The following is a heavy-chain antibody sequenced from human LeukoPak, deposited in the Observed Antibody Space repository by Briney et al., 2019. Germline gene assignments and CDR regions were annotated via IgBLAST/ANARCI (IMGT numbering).Heavy chain of an antibody. Sequence: GGSLRLSCAASGFTFSRHWMHWVRQGPGKGREWVSRIKSDGGETQYADSVKGGLTISRDNADNTMYLQMTSLRPEDTAIYYCARVISYFDLWGQGALVTASS. CDR2: IKSDGGET. D-gene: IGHD3-3*02. V-gene: IGHV3-74*01. CDR3: ARVISYFDL. J-gene: IGHJ4*02. CDR1: GFTFSRHW.